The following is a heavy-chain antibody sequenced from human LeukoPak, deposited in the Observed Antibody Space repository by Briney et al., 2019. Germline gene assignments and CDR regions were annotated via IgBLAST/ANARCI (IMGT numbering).Heavy chain of an antibody. CDR3: ARDASGSQGY. V-gene: IGHV3-21*01. J-gene: IGHJ4*02. CDR2: TSSSSSYI. Sequence: GGSLRLSCAASGFTFSGYSMNWVRQAPGKGLEWVSSTSSSSSYIYYADSVKGRFTISRDNAKNSLYLQMNSLRAEDTAVYYCARDASGSQGYWGQGTLVTVSS. CDR1: GFTFSGYS. D-gene: IGHD1-26*01.